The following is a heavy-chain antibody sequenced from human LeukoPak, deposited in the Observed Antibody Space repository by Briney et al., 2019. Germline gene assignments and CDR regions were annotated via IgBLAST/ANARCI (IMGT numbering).Heavy chain of an antibody. CDR2: MNPNSGNT. J-gene: IGHJ6*03. V-gene: IGHV1-8*03. Sequence: ASVKVSCKASGYTFASYDINWVRQATGQGLEWMGWMNPNSGNTGYAQKFQGRVTITRNTSISTAYMELSSLRSEDTAVYYCARGHYYYYMDVWGKGTTVTVSS. CDR1: GYTFASYD. CDR3: ARGHYYYYMDV.